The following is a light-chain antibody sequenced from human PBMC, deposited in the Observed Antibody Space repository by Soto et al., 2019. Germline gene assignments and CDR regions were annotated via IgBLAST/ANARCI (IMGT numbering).Light chain of an antibody. CDR1: QSLRSSY. Sequence: DIVLTQSPVTLSLSPGERATLSCGASQSLRSSYLAWYQQKPGQAPRLLMYGASNRATGFPDRFSGSGSGTDFTLTISRLEPEDFAVYYCHCQQFDNSPLYTFGQGTKLEIK. CDR2: GAS. V-gene: IGKV3-20*01. J-gene: IGKJ2*01. CDR3: QQFDNSPLYT.